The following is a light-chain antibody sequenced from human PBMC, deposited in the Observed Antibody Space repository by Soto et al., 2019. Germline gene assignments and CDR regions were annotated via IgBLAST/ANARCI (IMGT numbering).Light chain of an antibody. CDR2: ENN. J-gene: IGLJ1*01. CDR3: QSYDSSLSGYV. Sequence: QLVLTQPPSVSEAPGQRVTISCTGSSSNIGAGYEAHWYQQVPGTAPKLLIYENNNRPTGVPDRFSGSTSGTSASLAITGLQAEDEDEYYCQSYDSSLSGYVFGTGTKLTVL. CDR1: SSNIGAGYE. V-gene: IGLV1-40*01.